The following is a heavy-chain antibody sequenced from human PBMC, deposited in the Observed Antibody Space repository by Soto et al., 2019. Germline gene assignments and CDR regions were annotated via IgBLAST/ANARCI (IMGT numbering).Heavy chain of an antibody. CDR3: ARQYYGSGTYRSWGGYYYYGMDV. CDR2: ISVSNGNT. CDR1: GYTFTSDG. Sequence: QVQLVQSGGEVKKPGASVKVSCKTSGYTFTSDGISWVRQAPGQGLEWMGWISVSNGNTNYAQKFQGRVTMTTDSSTTTAYTDLRSLRSDDTAVYYCARQYYGSGTYRSWGGYYYYGMDVWGQGTTVTVSS. J-gene: IGHJ6*02. D-gene: IGHD3-10*01. V-gene: IGHV1-18*01.